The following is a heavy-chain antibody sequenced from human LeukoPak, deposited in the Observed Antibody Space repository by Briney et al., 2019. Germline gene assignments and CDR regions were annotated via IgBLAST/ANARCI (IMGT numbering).Heavy chain of an antibody. J-gene: IGHJ4*02. V-gene: IGHV3-48*03. CDR3: SLLAVASPQDY. Sequence: GVSLRLSCAASGFTLSTYEMHWVRQAPGKGLEWVSDISSSGSTVYYADSVKGRFTTSRDNAKNFLYLQMHSLRAEDTAVYYCSLLAVASPQDYWGQGTLVTVSS. D-gene: IGHD6-19*01. CDR1: GFTLSTYE. CDR2: ISSSGSTV.